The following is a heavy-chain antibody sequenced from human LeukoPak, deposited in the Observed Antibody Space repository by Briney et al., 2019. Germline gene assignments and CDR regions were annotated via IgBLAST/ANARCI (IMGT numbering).Heavy chain of an antibody. V-gene: IGHV3-30*04. Sequence: QPGRSLRLSCAASGFIFSNHALHWVRQAPGKGLEWVAVISDDANAKHYTDSVKGRFTISRDNSRNTVYLQMNSLRPEDTAVYYCARGAGASGGRAYYSDYWGQGVLVTVSS. J-gene: IGHJ4*02. CDR1: GFIFSNHA. D-gene: IGHD6-13*01. CDR2: ISDDANAK. CDR3: ARGAGASGGRAYYSDY.